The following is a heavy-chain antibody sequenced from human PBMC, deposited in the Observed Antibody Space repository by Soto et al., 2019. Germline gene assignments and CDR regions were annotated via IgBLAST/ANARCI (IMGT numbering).Heavy chain of an antibody. CDR2: NDPSDSYT. J-gene: IGHJ4*02. CDR3: ARQVEDYDFWFDY. V-gene: IGHV5-10-1*01. CDR1: GYSFTSYW. Sequence: GESLKISCQGSGYSFTSYWISWVRQMPGKGLEWMGRNDPSDSYTNYSPSFQGHVTISADKSISTAYLQWSSLKASDTAMYYCARQVEDYDFWFDYWGQGTLVTVSS. D-gene: IGHD3-3*01.